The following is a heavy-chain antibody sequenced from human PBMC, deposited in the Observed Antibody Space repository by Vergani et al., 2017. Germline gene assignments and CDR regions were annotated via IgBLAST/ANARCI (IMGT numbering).Heavy chain of an antibody. D-gene: IGHD6-19*01. CDR3: ARGRRIAVAPFVYGVIKH. Sequence: QVQLQQWGAGLLKPSETLSLTCAVYGGSFSGYYWSWIRQPPGKGLEGVGEINHSGSTNYNPSLKSRVTISVDASKNQFSLKQSSVTAADTAVYYCARGRRIAVAPFVYGVIKHWGQGTLVTVSS. CDR1: GGSFSGYY. J-gene: IGHJ1*01. CDR2: INHSGST. V-gene: IGHV4-34*01.